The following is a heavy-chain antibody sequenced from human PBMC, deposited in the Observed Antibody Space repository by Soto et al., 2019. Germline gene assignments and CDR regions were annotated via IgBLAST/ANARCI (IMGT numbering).Heavy chain of an antibody. CDR2: ISHDATNK. V-gene: IGHV3-30*04. J-gene: IGHJ4*02. Sequence: QVQLVESGGGVAQPGRSLRLSCVVSGFSLTDSVLHWVRQAPDKGLEWVALISHDATNKQYGDSVKGRVTISRDTSENAGYLEMSSLRAEDTAVYYCAREGFSSGRAGGFDYWGQGTLITVSS. CDR1: GFSLTDSV. CDR3: AREGFSSGRAGGFDY. D-gene: IGHD6-19*01.